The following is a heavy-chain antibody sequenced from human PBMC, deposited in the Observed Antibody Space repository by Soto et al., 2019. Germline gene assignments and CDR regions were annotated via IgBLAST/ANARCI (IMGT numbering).Heavy chain of an antibody. CDR1: GFTFSSYS. CDR2: ISSSSSTI. V-gene: IGHV3-48*01. Sequence: GGSLRLSCAASGFTFSSYSMNWVRQAPGKGLEWVSYISSSSSTIYYADSVKGRFTISRDNAKNSLYLQMNSLRAEDTAVYYCARRIAAAGTSKKYYFDYWGQGTLVTVSS. J-gene: IGHJ4*02. CDR3: ARRIAAAGTSKKYYFDY. D-gene: IGHD6-13*01.